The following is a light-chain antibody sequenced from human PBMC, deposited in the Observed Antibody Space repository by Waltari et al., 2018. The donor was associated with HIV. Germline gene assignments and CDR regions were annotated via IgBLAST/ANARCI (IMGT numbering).Light chain of an antibody. V-gene: IGLV3-21*02. Sequence: SYVLTQPPSVSVAPGQTASITCGGGHIWSTIVHWYQRKPGQAPVLVVYDDSDRPSGIPERLSGSNSGNTATLTINRVEAGDEADYYCQVCDSSSGQVIFGGGTKLTVL. J-gene: IGLJ2*01. CDR3: QVCDSSSGQVI. CDR1: HIWSTI. CDR2: DDS.